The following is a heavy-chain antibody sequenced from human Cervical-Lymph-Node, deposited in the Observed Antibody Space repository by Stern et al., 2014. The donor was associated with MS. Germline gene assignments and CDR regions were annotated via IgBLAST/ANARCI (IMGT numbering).Heavy chain of an antibody. J-gene: IGHJ6*02. CDR2: INTNTGNP. CDR3: ARDKSYYYYGMDV. V-gene: IGHV7-4-1*01. CDR1: GYTFTSYA. Sequence: VQLVQSGSELKNPGASVKVSCKASGYTFTSYAMNWGRQAPGQGLEGMGWINTNTGNPTYAQGFTGRFVFSLDTSVSTAYLQICSLKAEDTAVYYCARDKSYYYYGMDVWGQGTTVTVSS.